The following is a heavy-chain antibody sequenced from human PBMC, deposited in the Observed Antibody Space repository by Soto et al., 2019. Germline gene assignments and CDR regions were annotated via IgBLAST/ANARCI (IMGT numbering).Heavy chain of an antibody. Sequence: GGSLRLSCAASGFTFSSYAMHWVRQAPGKGLEWVAVISYDGSNKYYADSVKGRFTISRDNSKNTLYLQMNSLRAEDTAVYYCARDLISPIPANKDSNNWFDPWGQGTLVTVSS. CDR3: ARDLISPIPANKDSNNWFDP. CDR2: ISYDGSNK. CDR1: GFTFSSYA. J-gene: IGHJ5*02. V-gene: IGHV3-30-3*01.